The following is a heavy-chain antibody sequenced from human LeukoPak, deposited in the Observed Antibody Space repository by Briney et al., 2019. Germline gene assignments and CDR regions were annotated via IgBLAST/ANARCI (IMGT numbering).Heavy chain of an antibody. V-gene: IGHV4-30-2*01. J-gene: IGHJ6*02. Sequence: SETLSLTCAVPGGSISSGGYSWSWIRQPPGKGLEWIGYIYHSGSTYYNPSLKSRVTISVDRSKNQFSLKLSSVTAADTAVYYCARHPDYGMDVWGQGTTVTVSS. CDR3: ARHPDYGMDV. CDR2: IYHSGST. CDR1: GGSISSGGYS.